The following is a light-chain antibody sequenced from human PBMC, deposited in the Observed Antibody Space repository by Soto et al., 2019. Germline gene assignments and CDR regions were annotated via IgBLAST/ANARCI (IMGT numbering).Light chain of an antibody. V-gene: IGKV1-39*01. CDR2: AAS. J-gene: IGKJ1*01. CDR3: QQSYSTPWT. CDR1: QSISSY. Sequence: DIQMTQSPYSLSASVGDRVTITCRASQSISSYVNWYQQKPGKAPKLLIYAASSFQSRVPSRFSGSGSGTDVTFTISSLQPDDFATYYCQQSYSTPWTFGQGTNVEIQ.